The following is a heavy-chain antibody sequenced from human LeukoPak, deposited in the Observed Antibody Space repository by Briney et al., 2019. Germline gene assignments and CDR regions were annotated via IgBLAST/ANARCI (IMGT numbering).Heavy chain of an antibody. CDR2: ISYDGSNK. CDR1: GFTFSSYA. J-gene: IGHJ5*01. V-gene: IGHV3-30*04. D-gene: IGHD2-21*01. Sequence: GGSLRLSCAASGFTFSSYAIHWVRQALGKGLEWVALISYDGSNKDYADSVKGRFTISRDNSKNTLYLQMNSLRAEDSAVYYCAREYCGGECYSGFDFWGQGTLVTVSS. CDR3: AREYCGGECYSGFDF.